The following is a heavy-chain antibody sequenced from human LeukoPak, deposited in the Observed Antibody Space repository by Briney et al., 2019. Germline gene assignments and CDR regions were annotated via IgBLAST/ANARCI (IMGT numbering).Heavy chain of an antibody. CDR1: GFTFSSYS. CDR3: ARGEWALFDY. D-gene: IGHD2-8*01. Sequence: PGGSLRLSCAASGFTFSSYSMNWVRQAPGKRLEWVSYMSSSSTTINYADSVKGRFTISRDNAKNSHYLQMNSLRAEDTAVYYCARGEWALFDYWGQGTLVTVSS. V-gene: IGHV3-48*01. J-gene: IGHJ4*02. CDR2: MSSSSTTI.